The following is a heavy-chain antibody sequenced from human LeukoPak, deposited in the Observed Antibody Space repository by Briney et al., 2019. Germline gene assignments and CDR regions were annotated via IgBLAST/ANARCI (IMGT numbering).Heavy chain of an antibody. CDR3: ARHDSWAGWFDP. CDR2: IYSGGTT. Sequence: GGSLRLSCAASGFTVSDNYMSWVRQAPGKGLKWVSVIYSGGTTYSADSVKGRFTISRDNSKNTLYLQMNSLRAEDTAVYYCARHDSWAGWFDPWGQGTLVTVSS. V-gene: IGHV3-53*01. J-gene: IGHJ5*02. CDR1: GFTVSDNY. D-gene: IGHD3-22*01.